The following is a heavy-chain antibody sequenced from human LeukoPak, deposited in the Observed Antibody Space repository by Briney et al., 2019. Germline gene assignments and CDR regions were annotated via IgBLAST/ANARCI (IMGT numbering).Heavy chain of an antibody. D-gene: IGHD6-6*01. J-gene: IGHJ3*02. V-gene: IGHV1-2*02. Sequence: ASVKVSCKASGYTFNDFYMHWVRQAPGQGLEWMGWINPNSGDTNYAQKFQGRVTMTRDTSISTAYMDLSRLRSDDTALYYFATERLSAQLVSFDIWGQGTMVTVSS. CDR1: GYTFNDFY. CDR3: ATERLSAQLVSFDI. CDR2: INPNSGDT.